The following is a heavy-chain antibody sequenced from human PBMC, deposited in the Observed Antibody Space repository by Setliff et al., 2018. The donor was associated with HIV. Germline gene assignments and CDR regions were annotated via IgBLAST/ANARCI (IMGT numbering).Heavy chain of an antibody. CDR3: AKNDDILTGFAN. CDR2: LSGHTMAT. D-gene: IGHD3-9*01. V-gene: IGHV3-21*04. Sequence: PGGSLRLSCVASGFTFSTYSMNWVRQAPGKGLEWVSSLSGHTMATYYAGSVKGRSTISRDVSNNTLYFQMNSLRAEDTAIYFCAKNDDILTGFANWGQGTLVTVSS. CDR1: GFTFSTYS. J-gene: IGHJ4*02.